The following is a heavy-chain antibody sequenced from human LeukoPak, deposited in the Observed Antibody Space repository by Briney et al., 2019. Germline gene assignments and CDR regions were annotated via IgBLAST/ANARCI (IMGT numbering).Heavy chain of an antibody. CDR2: ISYDGSNK. D-gene: IGHD3-22*01. V-gene: IGHV3-30-3*01. CDR3: ARDQGPYYYDTRYFDY. Sequence: GGSLRLSCAASGFTFSSYAMHWVRQAPGKGLEWVAVISYDGSNKYYADSVKGRFTISRDNSKNTLYLQMNSLRAEDTAVYYCARDQGPYYYDTRYFDYWGQGTLATVSS. J-gene: IGHJ4*02. CDR1: GFTFSSYA.